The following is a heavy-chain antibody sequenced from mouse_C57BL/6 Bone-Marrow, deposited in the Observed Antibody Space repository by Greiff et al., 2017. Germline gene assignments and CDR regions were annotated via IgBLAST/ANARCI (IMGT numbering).Heavy chain of an antibody. V-gene: IGHV5-12*01. Sequence: EVHLVESGGGLVQPGGSLKLSCAASGFTFSDYYMYWVRQTPEKRLEWVAYISNGGGSTYYPDTVKGRFTISRDNAKNTLYLQMSRLKSEDTAMYYCASSYYGSSFDYWGQGTTLTVSS. CDR2: ISNGGGST. CDR1: GFTFSDYY. D-gene: IGHD1-1*01. J-gene: IGHJ2*01. CDR3: ASSYYGSSFDY.